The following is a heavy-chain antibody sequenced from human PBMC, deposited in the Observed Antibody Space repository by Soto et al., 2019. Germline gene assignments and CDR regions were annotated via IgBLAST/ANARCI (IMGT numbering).Heavy chain of an antibody. V-gene: IGHV4-39*01. CDR1: GGSISSSSYY. Sequence: PSETLSLTCTVSGGSISSSSYYWGWIRQPPGKGLEWIGSIYYSGSTYYNPSLKSRVTISVDTSKNQFPLKLSSVTAADTAVYYCASNEYSSPTAVDYWGQGTLVTVSS. J-gene: IGHJ4*02. CDR2: IYYSGST. CDR3: ASNEYSSPTAVDY. D-gene: IGHD6-6*01.